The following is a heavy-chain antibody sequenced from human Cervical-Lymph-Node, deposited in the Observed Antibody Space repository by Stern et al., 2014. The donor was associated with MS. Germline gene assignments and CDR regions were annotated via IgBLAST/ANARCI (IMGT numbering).Heavy chain of an antibody. CDR3: AREIAGRRFED. CDR2: VHTVGTT. D-gene: IGHD6-6*01. CDR1: GFPVGASY. V-gene: IGHV3-66*01. J-gene: IGHJ4*02. Sequence: EVKLEESGGGLVQPGGSLRLSCEASGFPVGASYMNWVRQAPGTGLEWVSRVHTVGTTHYADSVKGRFTISRANAKNALYLQMDRLTVEDTAVYYCAREIAGRRFEDWGRGTLVAVSP.